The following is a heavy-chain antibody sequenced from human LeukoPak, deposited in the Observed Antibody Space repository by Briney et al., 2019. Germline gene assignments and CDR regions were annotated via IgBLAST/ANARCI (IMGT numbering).Heavy chain of an antibody. D-gene: IGHD2-15*01. CDR3: ASKGAGHCYDASCMGSFDL. CDR2: INPNTGDT. J-gene: IGHJ3*01. V-gene: IGHV1-2*02. Sequence: ASVKVSCKASGYTFASYVISWVRQAPGQGLEWMGCINPNTGDTNSAQNFQGRVIMTRDTSITTAYMELSRLRSDDTALYYCASKGAGHCYDASCMGSFDLWGQGTTVAVSS. CDR1: GYTFASYV.